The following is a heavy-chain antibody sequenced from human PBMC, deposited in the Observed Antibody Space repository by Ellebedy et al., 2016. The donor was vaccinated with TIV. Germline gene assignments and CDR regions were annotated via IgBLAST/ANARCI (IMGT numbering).Heavy chain of an antibody. V-gene: IGHV1-46*01. J-gene: IGHJ5*02. CDR2: INPRGGST. D-gene: IGHD2-15*01. Sequence: ASVKVSCKASGYTFTSYFMHWVRQALGQGLEWMGIINPRGGSTSYAQKFQGRVTMTRDTSTSTVYMELSSLRYDDTAVYYCARDVAGFDPWGQGTLVTVSS. CDR3: ARDVAGFDP. CDR1: GYTFTSYF.